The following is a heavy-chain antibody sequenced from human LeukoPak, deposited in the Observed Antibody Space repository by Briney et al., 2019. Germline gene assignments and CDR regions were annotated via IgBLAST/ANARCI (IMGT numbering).Heavy chain of an antibody. Sequence: GASVKVSCKASGYTFTSNYIYWVRQAPGQGHEWMGMIYPRDGSTSYAQKFQGRVTVTRDTSTSTVHMELSGLRSEDTAVYYCARDQEGFDYWGQGTLVTVSS. CDR3: ARDQEGFDY. CDR2: IYPRDGST. V-gene: IGHV1-46*01. J-gene: IGHJ4*02. CDR1: GYTFTSNY.